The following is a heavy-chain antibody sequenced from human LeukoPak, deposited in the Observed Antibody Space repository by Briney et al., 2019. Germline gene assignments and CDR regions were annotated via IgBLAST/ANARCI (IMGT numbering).Heavy chain of an antibody. Sequence: GGSLRLSCAAYGFTFRIYAMSWVRQAPGKGLEWVSAISGSGGSTYYADSVKGRFTLSRDNSKNTLYLQMNGLRAEDTAVYYCAKEVGYCSSTSCSPLGHWGQGTLVTVSS. CDR2: ISGSGGST. J-gene: IGHJ4*02. CDR1: GFTFRIYA. V-gene: IGHV3-23*01. D-gene: IGHD2-2*01. CDR3: AKEVGYCSSTSCSPLGH.